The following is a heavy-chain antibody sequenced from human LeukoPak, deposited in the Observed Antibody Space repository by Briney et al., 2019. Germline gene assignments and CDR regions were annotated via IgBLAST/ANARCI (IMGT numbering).Heavy chain of an antibody. CDR3: ARQSSFDY. Sequence: SETLSLTCTASGGSISSSSYYWGWIRQPPGKGLEWIGSIYYSGSTYYNPSLKSRVTISVDTSKNQSSLKLSSVTAADTAVYYCARQSSFDYWGQGTLVTVSS. J-gene: IGHJ4*02. CDR1: GGSISSSSYY. CDR2: IYYSGST. V-gene: IGHV4-39*01.